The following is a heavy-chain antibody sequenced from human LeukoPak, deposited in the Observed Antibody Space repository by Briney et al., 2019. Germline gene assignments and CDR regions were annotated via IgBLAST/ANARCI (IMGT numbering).Heavy chain of an antibody. J-gene: IGHJ4*02. V-gene: IGHV1-69*01. D-gene: IGHD5-18*01. Sequence: ASVKVSCKASGGTFSSYAISWVRQGPGQGLEWMGGIIPIFGTANYAQKFQGRVTITADESTSTAYMELSSLRSEDTAVYYCARAVQLWLSGFDYWGQGPLVTVSS. CDR2: IIPIFGTA. CDR3: ARAVQLWLSGFDY. CDR1: GGTFSSYA.